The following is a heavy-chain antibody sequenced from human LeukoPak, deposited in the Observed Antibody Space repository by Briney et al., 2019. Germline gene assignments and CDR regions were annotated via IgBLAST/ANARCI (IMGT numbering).Heavy chain of an antibody. D-gene: IGHD4-17*01. CDR3: ATTADYGDYLALDY. Sequence: PSGTLSLTCTVSGGSFRNYYWSWIRQPPGKGLEWIGYIYDSGSTNYNPSLKSRYKPSLKSRVTISVDMSKSQFSLKLTSVTAADTAVYYCATTADYGDYLALDYWGQGTLLTVSS. CDR1: GGSFRNYY. J-gene: IGHJ4*02. CDR2: IYDSGST. V-gene: IGHV4-59*01.